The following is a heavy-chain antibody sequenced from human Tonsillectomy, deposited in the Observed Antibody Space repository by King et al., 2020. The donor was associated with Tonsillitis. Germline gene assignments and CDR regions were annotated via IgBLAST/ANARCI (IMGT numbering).Heavy chain of an antibody. Sequence: QLQESGPGLVKPSETLSLTCTVSGGSISSYYWSWIRQPPGKGLEWIGYIYYSGSTNYNPSLKSRVTISVDTSKNQFSLKLSSVTAADTAVYYCARTGKAYCGGDCYNWYFDLWGRCTLVTVSS. D-gene: IGHD2-21*02. V-gene: IGHV4-59*01. CDR2: IYYSGST. CDR3: ARTGKAYCGGDCYNWYFDL. J-gene: IGHJ2*01. CDR1: GGSISSYY.